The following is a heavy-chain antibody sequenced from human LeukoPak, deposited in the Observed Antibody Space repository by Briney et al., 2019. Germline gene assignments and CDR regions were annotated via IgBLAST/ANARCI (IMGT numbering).Heavy chain of an antibody. CDR1: GGSFSGYY. CDR3: AGGHDYGDYDTDSDAFDI. V-gene: IGHV4-34*01. D-gene: IGHD4-17*01. J-gene: IGHJ3*02. Sequence: SETLSLTCAVYGGSFSGYYWSWIRQPPGKGLEWIGEINHSGSTNYNPSLKSRVTISVDTSKNQFSLKLSSVTAADTAVYYCAGGHDYGDYDTDSDAFDIWGQGTMVTVSS. CDR2: INHSGST.